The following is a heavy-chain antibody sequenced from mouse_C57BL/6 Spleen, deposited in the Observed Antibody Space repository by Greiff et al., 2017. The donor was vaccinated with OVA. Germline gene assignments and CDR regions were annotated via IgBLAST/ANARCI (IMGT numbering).Heavy chain of an antibody. CDR3: ARSPYGHEDFDY. Sequence: QVQLQQPGAELVMPGASVKLSCKASGYTFTSYWMHWVKQRPGQGLEWIGEIDPSDSYTNYTQKFKGKSTLTVDKSSSTAYMQLSSLTSEDSAVYYCARSPYGHEDFDYWGQGTTLTVSS. J-gene: IGHJ2*01. D-gene: IGHD2-2*01. CDR1: GYTFTSYW. CDR2: IDPSDSYT. V-gene: IGHV1-69*01.